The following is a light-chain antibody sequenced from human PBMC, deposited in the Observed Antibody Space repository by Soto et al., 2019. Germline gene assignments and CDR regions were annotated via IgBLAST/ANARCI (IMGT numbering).Light chain of an antibody. CDR1: QRLASSY. J-gene: IGKJ5*01. CDR2: GVS. V-gene: IGKV3-20*01. CDR3: QQYADSPIT. Sequence: EIEVTQSPRALSLTPGERATLSCRASQRLASSYLAWYQQKPGQAPRLLLYGVSSRATGIPDRFSGSGSGTDFTLAISRVEPEDFAVYFCQQYADSPITFGQGTRLEIK.